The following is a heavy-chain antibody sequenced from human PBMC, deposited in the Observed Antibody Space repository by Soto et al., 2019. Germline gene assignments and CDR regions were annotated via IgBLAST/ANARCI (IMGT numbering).Heavy chain of an antibody. CDR2: IYYSGST. CDR1: GGSISSSSYY. J-gene: IGHJ3*02. V-gene: IGHV4-39*01. D-gene: IGHD2-15*01. Sequence: PSETLSLTCTVSGGSISSSSYYWGWIRQPPGKGLEWIGSIYYSGSTYYNPSLKSRVTISVDTSKNQFSLKLSSVTAADTAVYYCARLVXGVVVVAATHFSGAFDIWGQGTMVTVSS. CDR3: ARLVXGVVVVAATHFSGAFDI.